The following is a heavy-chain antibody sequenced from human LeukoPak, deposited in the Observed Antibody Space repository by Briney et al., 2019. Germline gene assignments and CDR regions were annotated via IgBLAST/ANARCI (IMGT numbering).Heavy chain of an antibody. CDR3: ATESFDYMDV. CDR1: GDSISSSSYY. CDR2: IYYSGST. J-gene: IGHJ6*03. Sequence: PSETLSLTCTVSGDSISSSSYYWGWIRQPPGKGLEWIGSIYYSGSTYYNPSLKSRVTISVDTSKNQFCLKLSSVTAADTAVYYCATESFDYMDVWGKGTTVTVSS. V-gene: IGHV4-39*02.